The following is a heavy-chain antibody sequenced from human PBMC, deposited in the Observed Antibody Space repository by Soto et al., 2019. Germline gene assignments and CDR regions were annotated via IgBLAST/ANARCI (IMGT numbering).Heavy chain of an antibody. D-gene: IGHD3-10*01. CDR3: ARGGTYYYGSGSPYYYMDV. CDR1: GDSVSGNSAA. J-gene: IGHJ6*03. Sequence: LSLTCAISGDSVSGNSAAWNWIRQSPSRGLEWLGRTYYRSKWYNDYAVSVKSRITINPDTSKNQFSLQLNSVTPEDTAVYYCARGGTYYYGSGSPYYYMDVWGKGTTVTVSS. V-gene: IGHV6-1*01. CDR2: TYYRSKWYN.